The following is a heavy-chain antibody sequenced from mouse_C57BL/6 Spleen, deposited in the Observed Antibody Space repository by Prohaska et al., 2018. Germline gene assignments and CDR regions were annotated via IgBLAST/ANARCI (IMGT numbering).Heavy chain of an antibody. CDR3: ARDGNRLFDY. J-gene: IGHJ2*01. Sequence: GAELVRPGASVKLSCKASGYTFTDYYINWVKQRPGQGLEWIARIYPGSGNTYYNEKFKGKATLTAEKSSSTAYMQLSSLTSEDSAVYFCARDGNRLFDYCGQGTTLTVSS. CDR1: GYTFTDYY. V-gene: IGHV1-76*01. CDR2: IYPGSGNT. D-gene: IGHD1-1*01.